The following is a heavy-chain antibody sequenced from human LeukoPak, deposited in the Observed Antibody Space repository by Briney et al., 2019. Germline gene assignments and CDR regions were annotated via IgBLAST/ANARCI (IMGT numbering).Heavy chain of an antibody. Sequence: SETLSLTCTVSGGSISSYYWSWIRQPPGKGLEWIGYIYYSGSTNYNPSLKSRVTISVDTSKNQFSLKLSSVTAADTAVYYCARVVGATSSRVNWFDPWGQGTLVTVSS. V-gene: IGHV4-59*08. CDR2: IYYSGST. D-gene: IGHD1-26*01. J-gene: IGHJ5*02. CDR3: ARVVGATSSRVNWFDP. CDR1: GGSISSYY.